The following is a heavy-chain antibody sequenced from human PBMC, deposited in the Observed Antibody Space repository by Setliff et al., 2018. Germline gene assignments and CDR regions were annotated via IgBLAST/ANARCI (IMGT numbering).Heavy chain of an antibody. D-gene: IGHD6-6*01. CDR3: ARGRKVAARLLDS. V-gene: IGHV4-31*03. J-gene: IGHJ4*02. Sequence: PSETLSLTCIVSGASITSEAYYWSWIRQYPGKGPVWIGYIYYSGSTHYNPSLQSRVTVSLDSSKNYFSLELTSVTAADTAVYYCARGRKVAARLLDSWGQGARVTVSS. CDR1: GASITSEAYY. CDR2: IYYSGST.